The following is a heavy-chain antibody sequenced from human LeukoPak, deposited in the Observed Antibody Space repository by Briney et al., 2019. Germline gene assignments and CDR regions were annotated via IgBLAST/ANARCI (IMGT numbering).Heavy chain of an antibody. CDR1: GGSISSYY. CDR3: ARYKWELLGLDY. J-gene: IGHJ4*02. Sequence: PSETLSLTCTVSGGSISSYYWSWIRQPPGKGLEWIGYIYYSGSTNYNPSLKSRVTISVDTSKNQFSLKLTSVTAADTAVYYCARYKWELLGLDYWGQGTLVTVSS. D-gene: IGHD1-26*01. CDR2: IYYSGST. V-gene: IGHV4-59*08.